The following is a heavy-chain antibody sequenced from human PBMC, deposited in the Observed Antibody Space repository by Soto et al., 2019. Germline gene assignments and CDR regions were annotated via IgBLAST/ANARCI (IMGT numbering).Heavy chain of an antibody. CDR2: IYHSGST. Sequence: SETLSLTCAVSGGSISSGGYSWSWIRQPPGKGLDWIGYIYHSGSTYYNPSLKSRVTISVDRSKNQFSLKPSSVTAADTAMYYCVRVPDYWGQGTLVTVSA. J-gene: IGHJ4*02. CDR1: GGSISSGGYS. V-gene: IGHV4-30-2*01. CDR3: VRVPDY.